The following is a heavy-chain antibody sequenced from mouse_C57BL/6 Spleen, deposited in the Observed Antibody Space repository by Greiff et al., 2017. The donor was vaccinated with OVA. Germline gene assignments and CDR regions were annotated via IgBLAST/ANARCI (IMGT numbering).Heavy chain of an antibody. CDR3: AREGYDYSWLAY. CDR2: ISYDGSN. Sequence: ESGPGLVKPSQSLSLTCSVTGYSITSGYYWNWIRQFPGNKLEWMGSISYDGSNNYNPSLKNRISITRDTSKNQFFLKLNSVTTEDTATYYCAREGYDYSWLAYWGQGTLVTVSA. V-gene: IGHV3-6*01. J-gene: IGHJ3*01. CDR1: GYSITSGYY. D-gene: IGHD2-4*01.